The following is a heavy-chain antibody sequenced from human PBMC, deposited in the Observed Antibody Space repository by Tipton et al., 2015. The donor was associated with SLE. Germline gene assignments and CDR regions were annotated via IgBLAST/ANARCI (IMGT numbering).Heavy chain of an antibody. CDR2: ITYTGLDI. Sequence: SLRLSCAASGFTFSSYAMSWVRQAPGKGLEWVSTITYTGLDIYYADSVKGRFTISRDNFKNTVYLQMSSLRADDTAVYFCARRRMGDNSPYVFEPWGQGTLVTVSS. CDR3: ARRRMGDNSPYVFEP. J-gene: IGHJ5*02. V-gene: IGHV3-23*01. D-gene: IGHD5-24*01. CDR1: GFTFSSYA.